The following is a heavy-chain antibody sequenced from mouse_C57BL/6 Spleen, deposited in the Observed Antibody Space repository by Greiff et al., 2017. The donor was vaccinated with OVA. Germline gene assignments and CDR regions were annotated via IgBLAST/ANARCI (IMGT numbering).Heavy chain of an antibody. Sequence: EVHLVESGGGLVKPGGSLKLSCAASGFTFSSYAMSWVRQTPEKRLEWVATISDGGSYTYYPDNVKGRFTISRDNAKNNLYLQMSHLKSEDTAMYYCARDRDGSRPFDYWGQGTTLTVSS. J-gene: IGHJ2*01. CDR2: ISDGGSYT. D-gene: IGHD1-1*01. CDR1: GFTFSSYA. CDR3: ARDRDGSRPFDY. V-gene: IGHV5-4*01.